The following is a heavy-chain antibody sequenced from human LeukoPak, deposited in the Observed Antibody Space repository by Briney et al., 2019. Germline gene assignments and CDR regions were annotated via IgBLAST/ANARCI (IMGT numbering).Heavy chain of an antibody. CDR2: IYNSGST. D-gene: IGHD1-26*01. CDR1: GGSVSSYY. V-gene: IGHV4-59*02. CDR3: VRDWEGFNFDI. Sequence: SETLSLTCTVSGGSVSSYYWSWIRQPPGEGLEWIAYIYNSGSTNYNLSLKSRVTISVDTSKNQFSLKLSSVTAADTAVYYCVRDWEGFNFDIWGQGAMVTVSS. J-gene: IGHJ3*02.